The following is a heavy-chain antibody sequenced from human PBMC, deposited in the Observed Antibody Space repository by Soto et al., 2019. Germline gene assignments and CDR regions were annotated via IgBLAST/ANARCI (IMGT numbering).Heavy chain of an antibody. D-gene: IGHD3-16*02. J-gene: IGHJ3*02. CDR1: GYSFTDYY. V-gene: IGHV1-8*02. CDR2: INPNSGNT. Sequence: GASVKVTCKASGYSFTDYYIHWVRQAPGQGLEWMGWINPNSGNTGYAQKFQGRVTMTRNTSISTAYMELSSLRSEDTAVYYCARGRIVGAFDIWGQGTMVTVSS. CDR3: ARGRIVGAFDI.